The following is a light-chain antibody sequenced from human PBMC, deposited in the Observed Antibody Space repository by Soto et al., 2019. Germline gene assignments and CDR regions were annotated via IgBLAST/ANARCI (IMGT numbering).Light chain of an antibody. CDR2: GAS. V-gene: IGKV3-11*01. CDR1: QSVSDY. J-gene: IGKJ4*01. Sequence: EITLTHSPGTLSLSPGERATLSCRASQSVSDYLAWYQQKAGQPPRVLIYGASNRATDIPARFSGSGSGTDFTLTISRLEPEDSAVYYCQQRSKLPRTFGGGTRVEIK. CDR3: QQRSKLPRT.